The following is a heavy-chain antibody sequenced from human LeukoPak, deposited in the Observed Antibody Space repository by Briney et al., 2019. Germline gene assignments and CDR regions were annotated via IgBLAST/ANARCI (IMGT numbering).Heavy chain of an antibody. J-gene: IGHJ5*02. CDR1: GYTFTSYD. CDR2: VNPRGGDT. Sequence: GASVKVSCKASGYTFTSYDINWVRQATGQGLEWMGIVNPRGGDTRYAQKFQGRVTLTRDMSTSTVYMELSSLTSEDTAVYFCARDEIDVDMGTANYNWLDPWGQGTLVTVSS. CDR3: ARDEIDVDMGTANYNWLDP. V-gene: IGHV1-46*01. D-gene: IGHD5-24*01.